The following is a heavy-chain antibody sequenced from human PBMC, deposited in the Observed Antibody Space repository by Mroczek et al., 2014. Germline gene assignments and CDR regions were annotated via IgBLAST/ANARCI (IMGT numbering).Heavy chain of an antibody. CDR1: GGSISSSSYY. V-gene: IGHV4-39*01. D-gene: IGHD6-6*01. J-gene: IGHJ6*02. CDR3: ASRYSSSSFPDGYYYGMDV. Sequence: QVQLVQSGPGLVKPSETLSLTCTVSGGSISSSSYYWGWIRQPPGKGLEWIGSIYYSGSTYYNPSLKSRVTISVDTSKNQFSLKLSSVTAADTAVYYCASRYSSSSFPDGYYYGMDVWGQGTTVTVSS. CDR2: IYYSGST.